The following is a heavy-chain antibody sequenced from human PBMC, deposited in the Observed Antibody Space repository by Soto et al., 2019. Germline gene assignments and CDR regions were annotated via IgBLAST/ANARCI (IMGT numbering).Heavy chain of an antibody. CDR2: ISGSGGST. D-gene: IGHD2-2*01. V-gene: IGHV3-23*01. J-gene: IGHJ4*02. CDR1: GFTFSSYA. CDR3: AKGRGYCRSNSCYVGSDY. Sequence: EVQLLESGGGLVQPGGSLRLSCAASGFTFSSYAMSWVRQAPGKGLEWVSAISGSGGSTYYADSVKGRFTISKDNSKNTLYLHMNSLRAEDTAVYYCAKGRGYCRSNSCYVGSDYWGQGTLVTVSS.